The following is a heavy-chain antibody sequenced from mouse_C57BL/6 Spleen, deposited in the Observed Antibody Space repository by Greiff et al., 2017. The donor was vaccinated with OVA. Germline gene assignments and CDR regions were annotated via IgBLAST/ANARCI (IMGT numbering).Heavy chain of an antibody. CDR1: GYTFTDYY. D-gene: IGHD1-1*01. Sequence: EVKLQQSGPELVKPGASVKISCKASGYTFTDYYMNWVKQSHGKSLEWIGDINPNNGGTSYNQKFKGKATLTVDKSSSTAYMELRSLTSEDSAVYYCARRDYDGSSPAWFAYWGQGTLVTVSA. CDR2: INPNNGGT. CDR3: ARRDYDGSSPAWFAY. J-gene: IGHJ3*01. V-gene: IGHV1-26*01.